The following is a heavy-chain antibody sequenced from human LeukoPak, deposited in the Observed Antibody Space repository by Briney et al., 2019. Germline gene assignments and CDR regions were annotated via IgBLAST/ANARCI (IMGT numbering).Heavy chain of an antibody. Sequence: PPGGSLRLSCAASGFTFSSYAMKWVRQAPGKGLEWVANINQDGGTEYYVDSMKGRFTISRDNAKNSLYLQMNSLRAEDTAVYYCAFCSGGSLYYFDYWGQGTLVTVSS. CDR3: AFCSGGSLYYFDY. D-gene: IGHD2-15*01. V-gene: IGHV3-7*01. CDR2: INQDGGTE. CDR1: GFTFSSYA. J-gene: IGHJ4*02.